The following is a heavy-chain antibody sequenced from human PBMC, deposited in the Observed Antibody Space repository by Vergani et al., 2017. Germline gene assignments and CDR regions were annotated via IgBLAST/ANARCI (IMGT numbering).Heavy chain of an antibody. D-gene: IGHD3-22*01. Sequence: EVHLVESGGGLVKPGESLRLSCAASGFNFTSHVMFWVRQAPGKGLQWVSSISPKNYIHYADSVKGRFTVSRDNARNSLFLQMDSLRVDDTALYHCAKVAGDSSGYPRLVGYFQHWGQGTLVTVSS. J-gene: IGHJ1*01. V-gene: IGHV3-21*01. CDR1: GFNFTSHV. CDR3: AKVAGDSSGYPRLVGYFQH. CDR2: ISPKNYI.